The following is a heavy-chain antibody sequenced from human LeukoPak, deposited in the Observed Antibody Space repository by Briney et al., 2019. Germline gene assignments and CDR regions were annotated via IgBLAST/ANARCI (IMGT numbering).Heavy chain of an antibody. CDR2: ISATGGST. CDR1: GFTFSSYG. Sequence: GGSLRLSCAASGFTFSSYGITWVRQAPGKGLEWVSTISATGGSTYYADSVKGRFTISRDNAKNSLYLQMNSLRAEDTAVYYCARDGIEDFWSGYNYGMDVWGQGTTVTVSS. CDR3: ARDGIEDFWSGYNYGMDV. J-gene: IGHJ6*02. V-gene: IGHV3-21*01. D-gene: IGHD3-3*01.